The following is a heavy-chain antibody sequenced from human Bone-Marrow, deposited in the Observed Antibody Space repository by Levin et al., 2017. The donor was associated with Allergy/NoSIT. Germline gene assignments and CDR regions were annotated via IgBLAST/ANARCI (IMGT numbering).Heavy chain of an antibody. J-gene: IGHJ6*02. CDR2: IYPGDSDT. D-gene: IGHD2-15*01. V-gene: IGHV5-51*01. Sequence: GESLKISCKGSGYSFTKYWIGWVRQMPGKGLEWMGIIYPGDSDTRYSPSFQGQVTISVDKSTTTAYLQWSSLNASDTAMYYCARHRFCNGDSCKSYFYYYGMDVWGQGTTVTVSS. CDR3: ARHRFCNGDSCKSYFYYYGMDV. CDR1: GYSFTKYW.